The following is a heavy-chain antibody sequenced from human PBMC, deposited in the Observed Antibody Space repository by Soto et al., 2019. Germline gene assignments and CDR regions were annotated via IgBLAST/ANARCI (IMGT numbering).Heavy chain of an antibody. Sequence: QVQLEQSGPELKKPGASVKVSCKASGYTFGDYYMHWVRQVPGQGLEWLGWLNPNSDDTHYAQKFRGSVTMTRDTSSNTAYMELIRLRSDDTAVYFCAPMVVRTTYFDAWGQGTLVTVSS. V-gene: IGHV1-2*04. J-gene: IGHJ4*02. CDR2: LNPNSDDT. D-gene: IGHD3-10*01. CDR3: APMVVRTTYFDA. CDR1: GYTFGDYY.